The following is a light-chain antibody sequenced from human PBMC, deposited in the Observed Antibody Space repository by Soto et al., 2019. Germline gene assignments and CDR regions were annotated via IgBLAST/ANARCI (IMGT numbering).Light chain of an antibody. V-gene: IGLV2-8*01. CDR1: SSDVGGSNF. CDR3: SSYCNSYARAGTNTVV. CDR2: VVS. Sequence: QSALTQPPSASGSPGQSVTISCTGTSSDVGGSNFVSWYQQHPGKAPKLIIYVVSKRPSGVPDRFSGSKSGNTASLTVSGLQAEGEDDYYCSSYCNSYARAGTNTVVFGGGTKLTVL. J-gene: IGLJ3*02.